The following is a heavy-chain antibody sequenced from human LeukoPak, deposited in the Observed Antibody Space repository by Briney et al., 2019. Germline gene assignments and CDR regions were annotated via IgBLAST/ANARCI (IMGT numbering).Heavy chain of an antibody. CDR1: GFTFSSYG. Sequence: PGGSLRLSCAASGFTFSSYGMHWVRQAPGKGLEWVAVIWYDGSNKYYADSVKGRFTISRDNSKNTLYLQMNSLRAEDTAVYYCARDQGYSYGYPFDYWGQGTLVTVPS. CDR3: ARDQGYSYGYPFDY. D-gene: IGHD5-18*01. J-gene: IGHJ4*02. CDR2: IWYDGSNK. V-gene: IGHV3-33*01.